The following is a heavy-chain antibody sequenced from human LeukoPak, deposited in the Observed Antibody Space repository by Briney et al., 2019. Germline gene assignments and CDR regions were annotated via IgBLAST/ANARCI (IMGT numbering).Heavy chain of an antibody. J-gene: IGHJ4*02. CDR1: GFTFSRYG. Sequence: PGGSLRLSCATSGFTFSRYGMHWVRQSPGKGLVWVSHINHDGTNRNYADSVRGRFTISRDIATLYLQMNSLGAEDTAVYYCARDVFSLGDSWGQGTLVTVSS. V-gene: IGHV3-74*01. CDR3: ARDVFSLGDS. D-gene: IGHD2/OR15-2a*01. CDR2: INHDGTNR.